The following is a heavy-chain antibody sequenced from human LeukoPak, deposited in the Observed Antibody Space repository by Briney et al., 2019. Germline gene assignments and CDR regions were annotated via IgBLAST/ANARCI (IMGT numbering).Heavy chain of an antibody. CDR3: AKESVWFGESNPFDY. Sequence: PGGSLRLSCAASGFTFSSYGMHWVGQAPGKGLEWVAFIRYDGSDKYYADSVKGRFTISRDNSKNTLSLQMNSLRPEDTAVYYCAKESVWFGESNPFDYWGQGNLVTGSS. V-gene: IGHV3-30*02. J-gene: IGHJ4*02. CDR2: IRYDGSDK. D-gene: IGHD3-10*01. CDR1: GFTFSSYG.